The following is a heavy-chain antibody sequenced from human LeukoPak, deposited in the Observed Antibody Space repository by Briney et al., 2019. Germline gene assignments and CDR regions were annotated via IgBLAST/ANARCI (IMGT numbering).Heavy chain of an antibody. V-gene: IGHV5-10-1*01. CDR1: GYSFSSYW. D-gene: IGHD2-2*01. Sequence: GESLKISCKGSGYSFSSYWISWVRQMPGEGLEWMGRIDPSDSYTNYSPSFQGHVTISADKSISPAYLQWSSLKASDTAMYYCGGHRGGGSIYYFDYWGQGTLVTVSS. J-gene: IGHJ4*02. CDR3: GGHRGGGSIYYFDY. CDR2: IDPSDSYT.